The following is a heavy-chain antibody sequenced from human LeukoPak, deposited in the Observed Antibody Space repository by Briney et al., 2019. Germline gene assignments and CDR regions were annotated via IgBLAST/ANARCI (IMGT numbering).Heavy chain of an antibody. CDR2: INHSGST. CDR1: GGSFSGYY. D-gene: IGHD6-19*01. J-gene: IGHJ4*02. CDR3: AGRWGSGWYAGEY. Sequence: PSETLSLTCAVYGGSFSGYYWSWIRQPPGKGLEWIGEINHSGSTNYNPSLKGRVTISVDTSKNQFSLKLSSVTAADTAVYYCAGRWGSGWYAGEYWGQGTLVTVSS. V-gene: IGHV4-34*01.